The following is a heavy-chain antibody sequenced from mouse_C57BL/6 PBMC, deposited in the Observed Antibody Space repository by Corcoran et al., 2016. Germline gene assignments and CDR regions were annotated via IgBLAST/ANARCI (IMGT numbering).Heavy chain of an antibody. V-gene: IGHV1-26*01. CDR2: INPNNGGT. D-gene: IGHD2-4*01. CDR1: GYTFTDYY. CDR3: ERHDYWFAY. Sequence: EVQLQQSGPELVKPGASVKISCKASGYTFTDYYMNWVKQSHGKSLEWIGDINPNNGGTSYNQKFKGKATLTVDKSSSTAYMELRSLTSEDSAVYYGERHDYWFAYWDQGTLVTVSA. J-gene: IGHJ3*01.